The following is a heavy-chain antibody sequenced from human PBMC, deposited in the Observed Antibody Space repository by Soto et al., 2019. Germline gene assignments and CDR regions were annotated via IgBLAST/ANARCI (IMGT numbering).Heavy chain of an antibody. J-gene: IGHJ4*02. CDR3: ARGPGGPDGPGDY. Sequence: ASVKVSFTASGYTFTSYAMHWVRQAPGQRLEWMGWINAGNGNTKYSQKFQGRVTITRDTSASTAYMELSNLRSEDTAVYYCARGPGGPDGPGDYWGQGTLVTVSS. V-gene: IGHV1-3*01. CDR2: INAGNGNT. D-gene: IGHD2-15*01. CDR1: GYTFTSYA.